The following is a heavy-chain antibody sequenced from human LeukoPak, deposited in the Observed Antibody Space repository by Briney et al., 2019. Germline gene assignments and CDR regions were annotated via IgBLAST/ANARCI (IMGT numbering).Heavy chain of an antibody. V-gene: IGHV4-34*01. D-gene: IGHD6-13*01. CDR3: ARHPAAGTNRKVYYFDY. J-gene: IGHJ4*02. CDR2: INHSGST. Sequence: SETLSLTCAVYGGSFSGYYWSWIRQPPGKGLEWIGEINHSGSTNYNPSLKSRVTISVDTSKNQFSLKLSSVTAADTAVYYCARHPAAGTNRKVYYFDYWGQGTLVTVSS. CDR1: GGSFSGYY.